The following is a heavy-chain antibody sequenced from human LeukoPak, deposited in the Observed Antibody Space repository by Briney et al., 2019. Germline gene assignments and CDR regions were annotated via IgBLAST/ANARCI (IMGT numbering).Heavy chain of an antibody. D-gene: IGHD6-6*01. CDR2: ISSSSSTI. CDR1: GFTFSSYS. V-gene: IGHV3-48*01. Sequence: GGSLRLSYAASGFTFSSYSMNWVRQAPGKGLEWVSYISSSSSTIYYADSVKGRFTISRDNAKNSLYLQMNSLRAEDTAVYYCARDFIAARHDYWGQGTLVTVSS. J-gene: IGHJ4*02. CDR3: ARDFIAARHDY.